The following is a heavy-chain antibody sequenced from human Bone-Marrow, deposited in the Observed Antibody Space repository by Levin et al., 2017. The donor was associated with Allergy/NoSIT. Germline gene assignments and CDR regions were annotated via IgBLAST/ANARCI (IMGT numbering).Heavy chain of an antibody. J-gene: IGHJ6*02. CDR2: IDTRGETI. CDR1: EFTFSKYE. D-gene: IGHD5-18*01. CDR3: AREAAILGYYYYGLDV. V-gene: IGHV3-48*03. Sequence: LSLTCVASEFTFSKYEMNWVRQAPGKGLEWISYIDTRGETIYYADSVKGRFTISRDNAANALHLQMNRLSAEDTAVYFCAREAAILGYYYYGLDVWGPGTTVTVSS.